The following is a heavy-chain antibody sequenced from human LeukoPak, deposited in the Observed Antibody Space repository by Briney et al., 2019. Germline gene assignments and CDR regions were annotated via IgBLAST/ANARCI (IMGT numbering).Heavy chain of an antibody. D-gene: IGHD5-12*01. Sequence: PGRSLRLSCAASGFTFTSNGMHWVRQAPGKGLEWVAVISYDGSNKYYADSVKGRFTISRDNSKSTLYLQMNSLRAEDTAVYYCARDKTFIVATFTGYFEYWGQGTLVTVSS. CDR3: ARDKTFIVATFTGYFEY. J-gene: IGHJ4*02. CDR1: GFTFTSNG. V-gene: IGHV3-30*03. CDR2: ISYDGSNK.